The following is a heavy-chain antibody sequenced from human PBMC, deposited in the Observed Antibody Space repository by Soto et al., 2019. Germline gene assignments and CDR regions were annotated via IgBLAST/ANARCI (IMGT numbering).Heavy chain of an antibody. Sequence: PSETLSLTCTVSGGSVSSGNFFWSWIRQPPGKGLEWVGYVYNSRSTKYNPSLKSRVTISVDTSKNQLSLKMSSVTAADTAVYYCARGLVVTYYFDYWGQGTLVTVSS. V-gene: IGHV4-61*01. D-gene: IGHD3-22*01. J-gene: IGHJ4*02. CDR3: ARGLVVTYYFDY. CDR2: VYNSRST. CDR1: GGSVSSGNFF.